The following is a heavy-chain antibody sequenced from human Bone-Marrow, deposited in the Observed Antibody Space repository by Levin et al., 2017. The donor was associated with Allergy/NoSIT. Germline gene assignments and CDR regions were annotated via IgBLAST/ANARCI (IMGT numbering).Heavy chain of an antibody. D-gene: IGHD3-22*01. Sequence: ASVKVSCRASGYSFSLHGISWVRQAPGQGLEWMGWISPYNGNTDYAQKFQGRVSMTTDTSSSTVYMEVMSLRSDDTAMYYCARVDYFESSGYFSIWGQGTLVTVSS. CDR2: ISPYNGNT. V-gene: IGHV1-18*01. CDR1: GYSFSLHG. J-gene: IGHJ4*02. CDR3: ARVDYFESSGYFSI.